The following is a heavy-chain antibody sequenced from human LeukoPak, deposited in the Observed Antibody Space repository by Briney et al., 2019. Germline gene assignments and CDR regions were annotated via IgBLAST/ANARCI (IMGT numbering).Heavy chain of an antibody. J-gene: IGHJ3*02. Sequence: ASVKVSCKASGYTFTSYDINWVRQATGQGLEWMGWMNPNSGNTGYAQKFQGRVTMTRNTSISTAYMELSSLRSEDTAVYYCARDSSSSWPQGPADAFDIWGQGTMVTVSS. D-gene: IGHD6-13*01. CDR3: ARDSSSSWPQGPADAFDI. CDR2: MNPNSGNT. CDR1: GYTFTSYD. V-gene: IGHV1-8*01.